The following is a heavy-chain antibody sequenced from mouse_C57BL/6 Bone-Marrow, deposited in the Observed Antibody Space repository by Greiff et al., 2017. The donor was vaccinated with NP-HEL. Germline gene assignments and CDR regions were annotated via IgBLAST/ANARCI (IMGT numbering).Heavy chain of an antibody. CDR3: TLYGYQGKPYAMDY. J-gene: IGHJ4*01. D-gene: IGHD1-2*01. CDR1: GYTFTSYW. Sequence: EVQLQQSGTVLARPGASVKMSCKTSGYTFTSYWMHWVKQRPGQGLEWIGAIYPGNSDTSYNQKFKGKAKLTAVTSASTAYMELSSLTNEDSAVYYCTLYGYQGKPYAMDYWGQGTSVTVSS. CDR2: IYPGNSDT. V-gene: IGHV1-5*01.